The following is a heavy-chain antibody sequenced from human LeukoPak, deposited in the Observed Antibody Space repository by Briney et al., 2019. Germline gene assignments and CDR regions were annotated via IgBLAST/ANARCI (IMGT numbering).Heavy chain of an antibody. CDR1: GGSIGSYY. CDR3: ARGGSYKIDP. CDR2: IYYSGST. D-gene: IGHD2-15*01. V-gene: IGHV4-59*01. J-gene: IGHJ5*02. Sequence: SETLSLTCTVSGGSIGSYYWSWIRQPPGKGLEWIGYIYYSGSTNHNPSLKSRVPLSVHTSKNQSSLQLRSVTAADTAVYYCARGGSYKIDPWGQGTLVTVSS.